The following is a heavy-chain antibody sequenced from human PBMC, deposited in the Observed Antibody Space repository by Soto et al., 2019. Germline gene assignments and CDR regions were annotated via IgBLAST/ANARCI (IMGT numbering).Heavy chain of an antibody. J-gene: IGHJ4*02. CDR1: NGSISSRSSY. CDR3: GGKDYGAEGYYFEN. Sequence: QLQLQESGSGLVKPSETLSLTCIVSNGSISSRSSYWGWIRQTPGKGLEWIGSIYYIGNTYYNPSLKSRVTISINTSKTQFSVKMNSVTAADTAVYFCGGKDYGAEGYYFENWGQGALVTVSS. D-gene: IGHD4-17*01. CDR2: IYYIGNT. V-gene: IGHV4-39*01.